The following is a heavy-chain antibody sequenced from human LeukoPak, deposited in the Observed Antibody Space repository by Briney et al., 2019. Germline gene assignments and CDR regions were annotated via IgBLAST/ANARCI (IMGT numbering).Heavy chain of an antibody. CDR1: GGYISSHY. D-gene: IGHD6-13*01. Sequence: PSETLSLTCTVSGGYISSHYWSWIRQPPGKGLEWIGYIYYSGSTNYNPSLKSRVTISVDTSKNQFSLKLSSVTAADTAVYYCASYSSSWSGVFDYWGQGTLVTVSS. CDR2: IYYSGST. J-gene: IGHJ4*02. CDR3: ASYSSSWSGVFDY. V-gene: IGHV4-59*11.